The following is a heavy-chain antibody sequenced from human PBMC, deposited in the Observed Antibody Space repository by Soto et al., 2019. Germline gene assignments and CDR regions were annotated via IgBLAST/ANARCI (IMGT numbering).Heavy chain of an antibody. Sequence: ASVKVSCKASGYTFTSYDINWVRQATGQGLEWMGWMNPNSGNTGYAQKFQGRVTMTRNTSISTAYMELSSLRSEDTAVYYCSRAYYYDSGGYSNWFDPWGQGTLVTVSS. V-gene: IGHV1-8*01. CDR2: MNPNSGNT. CDR1: GYTFTSYD. D-gene: IGHD3-22*01. CDR3: SRAYYYDSGGYSNWFDP. J-gene: IGHJ5*02.